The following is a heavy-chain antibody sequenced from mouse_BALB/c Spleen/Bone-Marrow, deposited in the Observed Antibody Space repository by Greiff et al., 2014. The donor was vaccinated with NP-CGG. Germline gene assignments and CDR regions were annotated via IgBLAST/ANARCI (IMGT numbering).Heavy chain of an antibody. Sequence: VHVKQSGAELVKPGASVKLSCTASGFNIKDTYMHWVKQRPEQGLEWIGRIDPANVNTKYDPKFQGKATITADTSSNTAYLQLCSLTSEDTAVYYCASYVYGYYFDYWGQGTTLTVSS. CDR1: GFNIKDTY. D-gene: IGHD1-1*01. J-gene: IGHJ2*01. CDR2: IDPANVNT. CDR3: ASYVYGYYFDY. V-gene: IGHV14-3*02.